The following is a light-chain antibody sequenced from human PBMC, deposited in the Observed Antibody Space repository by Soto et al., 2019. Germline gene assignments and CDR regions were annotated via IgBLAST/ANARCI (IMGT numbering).Light chain of an antibody. Sequence: DIHMTQSPSSLSASVGYTVTITCRASQIISTYLTWYQQKPGKAPKLLIYAAYNLQSGVPSRFSGSGSGTDFTLTISSLQPEDFAAYYCQQSYDMPWTFGQGTKVDI. CDR3: QQSYDMPWT. CDR2: AAY. V-gene: IGKV1-39*01. J-gene: IGKJ1*01. CDR1: QIISTY.